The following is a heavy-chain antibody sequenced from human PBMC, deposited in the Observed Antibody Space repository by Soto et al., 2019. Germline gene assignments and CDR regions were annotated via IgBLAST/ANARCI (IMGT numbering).Heavy chain of an antibody. D-gene: IGHD5-12*01. CDR2: ISAYNGNT. CDR3: ARDEGGYSGYDSFDAFDI. V-gene: IGHV1-18*01. CDR1: GYTFTSYG. Sequence: ASVKVSCQASGYTFTSYGISWVRQAPGQGLEWMGWISAYNGNTNYAQKLQGRVTMTTDTSTSTAYMELRSLRSDDTAVYYCARDEGGYSGYDSFDAFDIWGQGTMVTVSS. J-gene: IGHJ3*02.